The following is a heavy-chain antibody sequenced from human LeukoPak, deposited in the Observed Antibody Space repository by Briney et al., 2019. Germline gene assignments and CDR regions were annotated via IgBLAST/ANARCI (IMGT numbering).Heavy chain of an antibody. D-gene: IGHD2-21*01. CDR2: IYYSGTT. CDR3: ARLVDAPLYFDY. CDR1: GGSFSSSSYY. V-gene: IGHV4-39*01. J-gene: IGHJ4*02. Sequence: SESLSLTCTVSGGSFSSSSYYWVWIRQPPGKGLEWIGSIYYSGTTYYNPSLKSRVTISVDTSKNQFSLKLSSVTAADTAVYYCARLVDAPLYFDYWGQGTLDTVS.